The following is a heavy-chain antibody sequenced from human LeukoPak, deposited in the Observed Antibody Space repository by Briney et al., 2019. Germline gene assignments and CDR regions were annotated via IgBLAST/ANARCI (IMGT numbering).Heavy chain of an antibody. CDR3: ARMHTGSYPQYFQH. D-gene: IGHD1-26*01. Sequence: VASVKVSCKASGYTFTDYFIHWVRQAPGQGLEWMAWINPHSGGTNYAQKFQGRVTMTRDTSISTAFMELSRLTSDDTAVYYCARMHTGSYPQYFQHWGQGTLVTVSS. V-gene: IGHV1-2*02. CDR2: INPHSGGT. CDR1: GYTFTDYF. J-gene: IGHJ1*01.